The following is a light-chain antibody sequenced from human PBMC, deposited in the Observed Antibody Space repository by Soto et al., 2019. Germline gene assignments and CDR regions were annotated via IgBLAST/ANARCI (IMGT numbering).Light chain of an antibody. Sequence: DLVMTQSPDSLAVSLGERATINCKSSQRVLYSSNNYNYLAWYQQKPGQPPKLLIYWASTRQSGVPDRFSGSGSGTDFTLTISSLQAEDVAVYYCQQSINTPVTFGPGTKVDIK. CDR2: WAS. CDR1: QRVLYSSNNYNY. CDR3: QQSINTPVT. V-gene: IGKV4-1*01. J-gene: IGKJ3*01.